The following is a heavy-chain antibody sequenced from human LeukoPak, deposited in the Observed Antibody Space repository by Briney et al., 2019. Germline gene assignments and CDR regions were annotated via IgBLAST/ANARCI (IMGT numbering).Heavy chain of an antibody. CDR2: IDPSDSET. CDR3: ARQTAMGRSGDY. V-gene: IGHV5-51*01. D-gene: IGHD5-18*01. CDR1: GYSFTSYW. Sequence: GESLKILCKASGYSFTSYWIGWVRQMPGKGLEWMGIIDPSDSETRYTPSFQGQVTISADKSLSTAYLQWNSLKASDTAMYYCARQTAMGRSGDYWGQGTLVTVSS. J-gene: IGHJ4*02.